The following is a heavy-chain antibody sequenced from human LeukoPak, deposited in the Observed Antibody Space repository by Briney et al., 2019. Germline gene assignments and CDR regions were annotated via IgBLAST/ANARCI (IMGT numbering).Heavy chain of an antibody. V-gene: IGHV3-43*02. CDR1: GFTFDDYA. CDR3: AKSEEYSSSSHGFDY. CDR2: ISGDGGST. Sequence: PGGSLRLSCAASGFTFDDYAMHWVRQAPGKGLEWVSLISGDGGSTYYADSVKGRFTISRDNSKNSLYLQMNSLRTEDTALYYFAKSEEYSSSSHGFDYWGQGTLVTVSS. J-gene: IGHJ4*02. D-gene: IGHD6-6*01.